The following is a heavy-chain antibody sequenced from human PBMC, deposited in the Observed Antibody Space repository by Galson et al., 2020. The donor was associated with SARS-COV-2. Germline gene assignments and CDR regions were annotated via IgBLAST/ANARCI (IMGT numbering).Heavy chain of an antibody. CDR3: ARGRTYYYGSGSYYSNYYYYSMDV. J-gene: IGHJ6*02. CDR1: GGTFSSYG. Sequence: SVQVPCKDSGGTFSSYGISWVRQAPGQGLEWMGGIIPIFGAANYEQQSQGRVTITADESTSTAYMELSSLRSEDTAVYYCARGRTYYYGSGSYYSNYYYYSMDVWGQETTVTVSS. V-gene: IGHV1-69*13. CDR2: IIPIFGAA. D-gene: IGHD3-10*01.